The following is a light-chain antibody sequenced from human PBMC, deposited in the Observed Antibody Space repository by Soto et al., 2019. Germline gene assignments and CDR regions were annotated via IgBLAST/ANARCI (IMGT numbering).Light chain of an antibody. CDR3: QSYDSALSAVV. CDR1: SSNIGAGYD. Sequence: QSVLTQPPSVSGAPGQSVAISCTGSSSNIGAGYDVHWYQHLPGRAPKLLVYANNNRPSGVPDRFSGSKSGTSASLAITGLQAEDEADYCCQSYDSALSAVVFGGGTKLTVL. CDR2: ANN. J-gene: IGLJ2*01. V-gene: IGLV1-40*01.